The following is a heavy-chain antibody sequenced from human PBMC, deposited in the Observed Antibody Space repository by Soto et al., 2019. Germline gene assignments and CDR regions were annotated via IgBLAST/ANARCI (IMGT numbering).Heavy chain of an antibody. Sequence: EVQLVESGGGLVKPGGSLRLSCAASGFTFSSYSMNWVRQAPGKGLEWVSSISSSSSYIYYAESVKGRFTISRDNAKNSLYLQMNSLRAEDTAVYYCARKAAAKRPNWFDPWGQGTLVTVSS. CDR1: GFTFSSYS. CDR3: ARKAAAKRPNWFDP. V-gene: IGHV3-21*01. D-gene: IGHD2-2*01. J-gene: IGHJ5*02. CDR2: ISSSSSYI.